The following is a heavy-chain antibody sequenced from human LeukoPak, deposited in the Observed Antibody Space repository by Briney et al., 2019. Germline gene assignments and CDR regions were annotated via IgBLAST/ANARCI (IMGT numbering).Heavy chain of an antibody. V-gene: IGHV3-48*03. CDR3: ARSRGSVEY. Sequence: PGGSLRLSCAASGFTFSSYEMNWVRQAPGKGLEWVSFISTGGTNKYYADSVRGGFTISRANAKNSLYLQMNSLRAEDRAVYYCARSRGSVEYWGQGTLVTVSS. CDR2: ISTGGTNK. CDR1: GFTFSSYE. D-gene: IGHD3-10*01. J-gene: IGHJ4*02.